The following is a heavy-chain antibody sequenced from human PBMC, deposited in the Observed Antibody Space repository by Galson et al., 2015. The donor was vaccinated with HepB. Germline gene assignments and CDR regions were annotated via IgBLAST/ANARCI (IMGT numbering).Heavy chain of an antibody. CDR1: GFTFSDYY. Sequence: SLRLSCAASGFTFSDYYMSWIRQAPGKGLEWVSYISSSSSYANYADSVKGRFTISRDNAKNSLYLQMNSLRAEDTAVYYCARVGLHYYDSSGYYPSFDYWGQGTLVTVSS. J-gene: IGHJ4*02. CDR3: ARVGLHYYDSSGYYPSFDY. D-gene: IGHD3-22*01. V-gene: IGHV3-11*06. CDR2: ISSSSSYA.